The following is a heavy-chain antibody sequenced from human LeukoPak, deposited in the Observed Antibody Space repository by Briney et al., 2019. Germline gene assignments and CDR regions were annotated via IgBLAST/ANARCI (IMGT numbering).Heavy chain of an antibody. J-gene: IGHJ4*02. V-gene: IGHV4-31*03. CDR1: GGSISSGGYY. CDR2: IYYSGST. D-gene: IGHD2-2*01. CDR3: ARDGGAPALFDY. Sequence: SQTLSLTCTVSGGSISSGGYYWSWIRQHPGKGLEWIGYIYYSGSTYYNPSLKSRVTISVDTSKNQFSLKLSSVTAADTAVYYCARDGGAPALFDYWGQGTLVTVSS.